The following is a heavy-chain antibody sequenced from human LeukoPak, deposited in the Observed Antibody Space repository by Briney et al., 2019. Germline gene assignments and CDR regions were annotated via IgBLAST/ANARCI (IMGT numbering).Heavy chain of an antibody. Sequence: ASVKVSCKASGYTFTSYGISWVRQAPGQGLDWMGWISAYNGNTNYAQKLQGRVTMTTDTSTSTAYMELRSLRSDDTAVYYCARDLSSGWVSGAFDIWGQGTMVTVSS. D-gene: IGHD6-19*01. J-gene: IGHJ3*02. CDR1: GYTFTSYG. CDR2: ISAYNGNT. CDR3: ARDLSSGWVSGAFDI. V-gene: IGHV1-18*04.